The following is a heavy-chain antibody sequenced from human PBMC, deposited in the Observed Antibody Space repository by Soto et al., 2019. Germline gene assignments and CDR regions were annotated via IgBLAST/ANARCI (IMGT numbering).Heavy chain of an antibody. J-gene: IGHJ4*02. V-gene: IGHV1-69*13. CDR1: GGTLSNYS. D-gene: IGHD4-17*01. Sequence: PVKVSCKASGGTLSNYSISWVRQAPGQGPEWMGGIILPFGTANYAQKFQDRVTITADESMTTTYLEMRGLRSEDTAVYYCARGPDYEGCFDYWGQGTLVTVSS. CDR2: IILPFGTA. CDR3: ARGPDYEGCFDY.